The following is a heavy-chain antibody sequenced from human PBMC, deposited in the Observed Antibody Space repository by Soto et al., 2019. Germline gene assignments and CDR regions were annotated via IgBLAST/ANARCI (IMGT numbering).Heavy chain of an antibody. J-gene: IGHJ5*02. Sequence: ASVKVSCKASGYTFTSYGISWVRQAPGQGLEWMGWISAYNGNTNYAQKLQGRVTMTTDTSTSTAYMELRSLRSDDTAVYYCARALDYDILTGYPQHKWFDPWGQGTLVTVS. CDR2: ISAYNGNT. CDR3: ARALDYDILTGYPQHKWFDP. CDR1: GYTFTSYG. V-gene: IGHV1-18*01. D-gene: IGHD3-9*01.